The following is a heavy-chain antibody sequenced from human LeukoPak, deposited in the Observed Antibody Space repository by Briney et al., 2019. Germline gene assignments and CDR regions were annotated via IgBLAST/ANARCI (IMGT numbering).Heavy chain of an antibody. CDR1: GFTFDDYA. CDR3: AKSPITYGYFAYENFQH. CDR2: ISWNSGSI. D-gene: IGHD4-17*01. Sequence: GGSLRLSCAASGFTFDDYAMHWVRQAPGKGLEWVSGISWNSGSIGYADSVKGRFTISRDNAKNSLYLQMNSLRAEDMALYYWAKSPITYGYFAYENFQHLGQGHLVTVSS. J-gene: IGHJ1*01. V-gene: IGHV3-9*03.